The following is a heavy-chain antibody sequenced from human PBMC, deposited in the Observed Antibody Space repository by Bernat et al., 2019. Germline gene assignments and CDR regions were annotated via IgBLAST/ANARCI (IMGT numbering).Heavy chain of an antibody. CDR1: GYSFTSYW. J-gene: IGHJ4*02. Sequence: EVQLVQSGAEVKKPGESLRISGKGSGYSFTSYWISRVRQMPGKGLEWMGRIDPSDSYTNYSPSFQGHVTISADKSISTAYLQWSSLKASDTAMYYCARHAFGYRGWYYFDYWGQGTLVTVSS. D-gene: IGHD6-19*01. CDR3: ARHAFGYRGWYYFDY. CDR2: IDPSDSYT. V-gene: IGHV5-10-1*03.